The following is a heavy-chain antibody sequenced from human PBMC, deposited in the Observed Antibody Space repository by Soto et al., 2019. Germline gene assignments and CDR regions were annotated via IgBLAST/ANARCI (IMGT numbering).Heavy chain of an antibody. CDR2: IIPIFGTA. J-gene: IGHJ4*02. CDR1: GGTFSSYA. D-gene: IGHD3-10*01. V-gene: IGHV1-69*13. CDR3: ATGPHSGSPPGPDY. Sequence: ASVKVSCKASGGTFSSYAISWVRQAPGQGLEWMGGIIPIFGTANYAQKFQGRVTITADESTSTAYMELSSLRSEDTAVYYCATGPHSGSPPGPDYWGQGTLVTVSS.